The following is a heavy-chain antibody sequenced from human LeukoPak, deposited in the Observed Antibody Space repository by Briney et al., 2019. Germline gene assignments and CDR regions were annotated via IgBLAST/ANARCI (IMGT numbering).Heavy chain of an antibody. CDR1: GDSVSSSSYY. CDR3: ARRPPALGAFDI. V-gene: IGHV4-39*01. CDR2: IYYSDSGTM. Sequence: PSETLSLTCTVSGDSVSSSSYYWGWIRQSPGKGLEWIGSIYYSDSGTMYYNPSLKSRVTMSADTSKNQFSLRVSSVTAADTAVYYCARRPPALGAFDIWGQGTMVSVSS. J-gene: IGHJ3*02.